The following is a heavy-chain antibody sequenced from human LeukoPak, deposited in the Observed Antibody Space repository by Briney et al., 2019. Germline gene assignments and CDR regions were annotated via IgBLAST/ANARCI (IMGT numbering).Heavy chain of an antibody. Sequence: PSETLSLTCTVSGGSISSSSYYWGWIRQPPGKGLEWIGSIYYSGSTYYNPSLKSRVTISVDTFKNQFSLKLSSVTAADTAVYYCARHRDGNLDYWGQGTLVTVSS. J-gene: IGHJ4*02. V-gene: IGHV4-39*01. CDR1: GGSISSSSYY. D-gene: IGHD3-10*01. CDR2: IYYSGST. CDR3: ARHRDGNLDY.